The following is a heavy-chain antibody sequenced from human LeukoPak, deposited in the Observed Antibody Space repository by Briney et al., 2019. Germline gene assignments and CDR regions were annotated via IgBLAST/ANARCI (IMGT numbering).Heavy chain of an antibody. Sequence: GGSLRLSCAASGFTFSNDWMTWVRQAPGKGLELVANIKQDGSEEYYVDSVKGRFTISRDNANNSLYLRRNSLRSQDTAVCYCARSRRLRDFWAGRPLVSVSS. CDR1: GFTFSNDW. CDR3: ARSRRLRDF. D-gene: IGHD2-15*01. V-gene: IGHV3-7*01. CDR2: IKQDGSEE. J-gene: IGHJ4*02.